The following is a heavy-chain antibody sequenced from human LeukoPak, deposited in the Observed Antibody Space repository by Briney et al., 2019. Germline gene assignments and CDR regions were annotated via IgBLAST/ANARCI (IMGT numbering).Heavy chain of an antibody. V-gene: IGHV3-30-3*01. Sequence: GGSLRLSCAASGFTFSSYAMHWVRQAPGKGLEWVAVISYDGSNKYYADSVKGRFTISRDNSKNTLYLQMNSLRAEDTAVYYCARDDCSSTSCYPGDYYYYGMDVWGQGTTVTVSS. CDR2: ISYDGSNK. J-gene: IGHJ6*02. CDR1: GFTFSSYA. CDR3: ARDDCSSTSCYPGDYYYYGMDV. D-gene: IGHD2-2*01.